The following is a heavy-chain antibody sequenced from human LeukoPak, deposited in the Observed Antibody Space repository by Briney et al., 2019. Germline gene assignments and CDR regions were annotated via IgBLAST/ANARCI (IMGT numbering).Heavy chain of an antibody. CDR3: ARRNDFDI. Sequence: PSETLSLTCTVSGCSITGYHWSWLRQPPGKALEGIGYIYSSGSTEYKPSLKSRATISADTSKNQSSLKLTSVTAADTAIYYCARRNDFDIWGQGTMVTVSS. CDR1: GCSITGYH. CDR2: IYSSGST. V-gene: IGHV4-4*08. J-gene: IGHJ3*02.